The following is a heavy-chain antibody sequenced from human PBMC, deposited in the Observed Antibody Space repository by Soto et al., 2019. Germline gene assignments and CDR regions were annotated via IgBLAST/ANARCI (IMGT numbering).Heavy chain of an antibody. D-gene: IGHD5-18*01. CDR1: GFTFSDYY. V-gene: IGHV3-11*06. J-gene: IGHJ4*02. Sequence: QVQLVESGGGLVKPGGSLRLSCSASGFTFSDYYMTWIRQAPGKGLEWVSYISSSSSHTNYADSVEGRFTISRDNAKNSLYLQMNRLRAEETAVYYCVRAASELDYWGQGTLVTVSP. CDR2: ISSSSSHT. CDR3: VRAASELDY.